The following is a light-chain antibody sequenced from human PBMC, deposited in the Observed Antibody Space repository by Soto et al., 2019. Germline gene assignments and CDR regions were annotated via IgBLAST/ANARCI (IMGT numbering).Light chain of an antibody. J-gene: IGKJ4*01. Sequence: EFVLMQSPGTLSLSPGERATLSCRASQSISSSYLAWYQQKPGQAPRILIHGASTRPTGIPDRFSGSGSGTDFTLTISRLEPEDFAVYYCQQYGSSPPLTFGGGTKVEIK. CDR2: GAS. CDR3: QQYGSSPPLT. CDR1: QSISSSY. V-gene: IGKV3-20*01.